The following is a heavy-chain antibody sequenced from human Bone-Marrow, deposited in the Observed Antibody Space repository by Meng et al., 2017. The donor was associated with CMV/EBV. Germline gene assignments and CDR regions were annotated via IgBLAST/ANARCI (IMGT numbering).Heavy chain of an antibody. D-gene: IGHD2-2*01. CDR3: ARLERDVVVPAAIDY. V-gene: IGHV4-61*01. CDR2: IYYSGGT. Sequence: SGGFVRSGSCYWIWMRQPPGKGLEWIGYIYYSGGTNYNPSLKSRVTITVDTSKNQFSLKLSSVTAADTAVYYCARLERDVVVPAAIDYWGQGTLVTVSS. J-gene: IGHJ4*02. CDR1: GGFVRSGSCY.